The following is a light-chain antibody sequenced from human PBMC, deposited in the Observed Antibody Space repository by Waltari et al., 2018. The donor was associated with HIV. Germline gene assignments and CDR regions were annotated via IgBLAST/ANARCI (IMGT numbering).Light chain of an antibody. CDR1: RDISNS. CDR3: QQYYISPLG. V-gene: IGKV1-NL1*01. CDR2: GAS. J-gene: IGKJ2*03. Sequence: DIQMTQSPSSLSASVGDRVNIPCRASRDISNSLAWCRQKPGKAPKVLVYGASRLESGVPSRFSGSGSGTDYTLTIGCLQPEDFATYYCQQYYISPLGFGPGTRLEIK.